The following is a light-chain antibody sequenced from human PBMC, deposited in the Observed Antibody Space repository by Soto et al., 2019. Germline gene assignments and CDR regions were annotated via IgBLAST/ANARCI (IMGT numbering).Light chain of an antibody. V-gene: IGLV2-14*01. Sequence: QSVLTQPASVSGSLGQSITISCTGTSXDVGAYNYVSWYQQQPGKAPKLMIYEVSNRPSGVSNRFSGSKSGNTASLTISGLQAEDEADYYCSSYTSSSTLDVFGTGTKVTVL. CDR3: SSYTSSSTLDV. CDR1: SXDVGAYNY. CDR2: EVS. J-gene: IGLJ1*01.